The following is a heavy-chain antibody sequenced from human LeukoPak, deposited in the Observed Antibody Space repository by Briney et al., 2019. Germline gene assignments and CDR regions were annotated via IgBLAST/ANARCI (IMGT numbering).Heavy chain of an antibody. Sequence: PGGSLRLSCAASGFTFPDAWIDWVRQAPGKGLEWVGRIKNKSRGRTTDYASSVKGRFTISRDDSRNTLYLQMDSLKTEDTGVYYCVTDGGHLPYYFTYWGQGTLVTVSS. D-gene: IGHD3-22*01. CDR1: GFTFPDAW. V-gene: IGHV3-15*01. J-gene: IGHJ1*01. CDR3: VTDGGHLPYYFTY. CDR2: IKNKSRGRTT.